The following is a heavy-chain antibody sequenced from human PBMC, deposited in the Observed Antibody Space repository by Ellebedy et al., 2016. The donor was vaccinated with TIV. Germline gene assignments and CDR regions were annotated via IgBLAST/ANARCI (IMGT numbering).Heavy chain of an antibody. Sequence: GESLKISCAASGFTVSSNYMSWVRQAPGKGLEWVSVIYSGGSAYYADSVKGRFTISRDNSKNTLYLQMNSLRAEDTAVYYCARDPYYDSSGPLEGHDAFDIWGQGTMVTVSS. CDR3: ARDPYYDSSGPLEGHDAFDI. V-gene: IGHV3-66*01. D-gene: IGHD3-22*01. CDR1: GFTVSSNY. CDR2: IYSGGSA. J-gene: IGHJ3*02.